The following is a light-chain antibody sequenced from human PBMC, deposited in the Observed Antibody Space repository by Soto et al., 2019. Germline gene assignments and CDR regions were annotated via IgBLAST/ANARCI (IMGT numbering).Light chain of an antibody. CDR2: GAS. V-gene: IGKV3-20*01. CDR3: QQHSNWPLT. CDR1: QTIASDY. Sequence: VVLTQSPGSLSLSPGERATLSCRASQTIASDYLAWFQQKPGQAPRLPMYGASSRATGVPDRFSGSESETDFTLTISSLEPEDFTVYYCQQHSNWPLTFGGGTKVDIK. J-gene: IGKJ4*01.